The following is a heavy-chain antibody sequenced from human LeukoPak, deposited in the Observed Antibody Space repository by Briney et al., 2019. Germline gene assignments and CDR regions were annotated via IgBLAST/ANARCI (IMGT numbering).Heavy chain of an antibody. CDR2: ISSSDTI. CDR1: GFTFSSYG. J-gene: IGHJ6*02. D-gene: IGHD5-18*01. CDR3: ARDTAMPRIYYYYYGMDV. V-gene: IGHV3-48*02. Sequence: GGSLRLSCAASGFTFSSYGMNWVRQAPGKGLEWVSYISSSDTIYYADSVKGRFTISRNNAKNSLYLQMNSLRDEDTAVYYCARDTAMPRIYYYYYGMDVWGQGTTVTVSS.